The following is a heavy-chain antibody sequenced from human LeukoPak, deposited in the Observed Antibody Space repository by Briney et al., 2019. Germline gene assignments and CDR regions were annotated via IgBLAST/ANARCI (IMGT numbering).Heavy chain of an antibody. D-gene: IGHD1-26*01. CDR3: ARGAGATLYYYYYYMDV. J-gene: IGHJ6*03. Sequence: GASVKVSCKASGYTFTGYYMHWVRQAPGQGLEWMGWINPNSGGTNYAQKFQGRVTMTRDTSISTAYMELSRLRSDDTAVYYCARGAGATLYYYYYYMDVWGKGTTVTASS. CDR1: GYTFTGYY. V-gene: IGHV1-2*02. CDR2: INPNSGGT.